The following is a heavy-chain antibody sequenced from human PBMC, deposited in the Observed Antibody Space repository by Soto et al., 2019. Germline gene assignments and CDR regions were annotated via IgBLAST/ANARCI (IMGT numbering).Heavy chain of an antibody. CDR3: ARRSGQVPRYYYYYMDV. J-gene: IGHJ6*03. D-gene: IGHD3-10*01. V-gene: IGHV4-34*01. CDR2: INHSGST. Sequence: TSETLSLTCAVYGGSFSGYYWSWIRQPPGKGLEWIGEINHSGSTNYNPSLKSRVTISVDTSKNQFSLKLSSVTAADTAVYYCARRSGQVPRYYYYYMDVWGKGTTVTVSS. CDR1: GGSFSGYY.